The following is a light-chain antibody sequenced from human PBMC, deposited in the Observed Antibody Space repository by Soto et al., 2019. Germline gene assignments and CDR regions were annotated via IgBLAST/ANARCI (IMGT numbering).Light chain of an antibody. CDR1: QSVSGY. CDR2: DFS. J-gene: IGKJ4*01. Sequence: EIALTQSPATLSLPPGERATLSCRASQSVSGYFAWYQQKPGQAPRLLIYDFSNRAPGIPARFSGSWSGTDFTLTISGLEPEDSAVYYCQQRHNRPPLTFGGGTKVDIK. V-gene: IGKV3-11*01. CDR3: QQRHNRPPLT.